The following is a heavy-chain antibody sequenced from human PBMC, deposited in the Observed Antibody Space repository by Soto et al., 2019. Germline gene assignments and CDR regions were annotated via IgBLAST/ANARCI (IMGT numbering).Heavy chain of an antibody. Sequence: EVQLVESGGGLVQPGGSLRLSCAASGFSFSTYSMNWVRQAPGKGLEWVSYISSRSYTIYYVDSVKGRFTISRDNAKNSLYFQINTLREEEPALYSCPRGGSSSDTVMAVWGQGPPVTV. V-gene: IGHV3-48*02. CDR1: GFSFSTYS. CDR2: ISSRSYTI. J-gene: IGHJ6*02. D-gene: IGHD6-6*01. CDR3: PRGGSSSDTVMAV.